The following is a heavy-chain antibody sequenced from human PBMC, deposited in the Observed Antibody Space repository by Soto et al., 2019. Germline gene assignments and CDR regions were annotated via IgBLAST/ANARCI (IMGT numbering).Heavy chain of an antibody. CDR1: GFTFGDYA. V-gene: IGHV3-9*01. CDR3: AKDLGLLLRNYFDY. Sequence: PGGSLRLSCAASGFTFGDYAMHWVRQAPGKGLEWVSGISWNSGSIGYADSVKGRFTISRDNAKNSLYLQMNSLRAEDTALYYCAKDLGLLLRNYFDYWGQGTLVTVSS. J-gene: IGHJ4*02. D-gene: IGHD2-15*01. CDR2: ISWNSGSI.